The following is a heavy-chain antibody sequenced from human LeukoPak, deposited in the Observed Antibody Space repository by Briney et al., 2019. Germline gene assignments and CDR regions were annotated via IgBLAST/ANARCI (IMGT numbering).Heavy chain of an antibody. CDR1: GFSLSSNGVG. J-gene: IGHJ4*02. V-gene: IGHV2-5*02. CDR2: ISWDDYE. CDR3: IHNRDSSSCQN. Sequence: SGPTLVRPTQTLTLTCTFSGFSLSSNGVGVAWIRQPPGKALEWLALISWDDYERFSPSLSSRLTITKDTSKNQVFLTMTNMDPVDTATYYCIHNRDSSSCQNWGQGTLVTVSS. D-gene: IGHD6-13*01.